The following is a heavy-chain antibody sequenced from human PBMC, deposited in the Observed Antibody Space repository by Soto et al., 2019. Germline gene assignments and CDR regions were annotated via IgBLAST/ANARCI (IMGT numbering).Heavy chain of an antibody. J-gene: IGHJ5*02. Sequence: ASVKVSCKASGYTFTSYGISWVRQAPGQGLEWMGWISAYNGNTNYAQKLQGRVTMTTDTSTSTAYMELRSLRSDDTAVYYCARARSIAVPYLQPQDENWFDPWGQGTLVTVSS. CDR3: ARARSIAVPYLQPQDENWFDP. CDR2: ISAYNGNT. V-gene: IGHV1-18*01. CDR1: GYTFTSYG. D-gene: IGHD6-19*01.